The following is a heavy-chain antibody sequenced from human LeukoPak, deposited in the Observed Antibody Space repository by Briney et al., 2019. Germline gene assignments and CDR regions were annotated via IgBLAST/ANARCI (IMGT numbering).Heavy chain of an antibody. J-gene: IGHJ5*02. D-gene: IGHD6-13*01. V-gene: IGHV4-4*02. CDR3: ARFIVAAAASWFDP. CDR2: IYHSGST. CDR1: GGSISSSNW. Sequence: SETLSLTCAVSGGSISSSNWWSWVRQPPGKGLEWIGEIYHSGSTNYNPSLKSRVTISVDKSKNQFSLKLSSVTAADTAVYYCARFIVAAAASWFDPWGQGTLVTVSS.